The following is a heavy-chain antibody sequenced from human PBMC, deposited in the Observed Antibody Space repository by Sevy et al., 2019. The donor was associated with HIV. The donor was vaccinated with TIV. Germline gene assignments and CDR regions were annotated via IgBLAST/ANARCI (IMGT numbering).Heavy chain of an antibody. CDR1: GFTFSSYG. V-gene: IGHV3-33*01. J-gene: IGHJ4*02. CDR3: ARDRVGAARYYFDY. CDR2: IWYDGSNK. Sequence: GGSLRLSCAASGFTFSSYGMHWVRQAPGKGLEWVAVIWYDGSNKYYADSVKGRFTTSRDNSKNTLYLQMNSLRAEDTAVYYCARDRVGAARYYFDYWGQGTLVTVSS. D-gene: IGHD2-15*01.